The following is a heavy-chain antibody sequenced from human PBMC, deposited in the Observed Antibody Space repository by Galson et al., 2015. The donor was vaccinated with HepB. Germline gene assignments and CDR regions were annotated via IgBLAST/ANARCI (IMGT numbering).Heavy chain of an antibody. J-gene: IGHJ4*02. CDR1: GYIFTDYY. V-gene: IGHV1-2*06. CDR3: AREGAVLGFDY. Sequence: SVKVSCKASGYIFTDYYIHWVRQAPGQGLEWMGRINPHTGGTNYAQKFQGRVTMTRDTSISVAYMDLTRLISDDTSMYFCAREGAVLGFDYWGQGTLVTVSS. CDR2: INPHTGGT. D-gene: IGHD2/OR15-2a*01.